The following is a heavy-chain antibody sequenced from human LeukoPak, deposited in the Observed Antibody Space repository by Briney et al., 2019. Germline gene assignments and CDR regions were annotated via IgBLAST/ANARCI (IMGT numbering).Heavy chain of an antibody. V-gene: IGHV3-23*01. J-gene: IGHJ4*02. CDR3: AKDPDSGSYPGWYYFDY. D-gene: IGHD1-26*01. CDR2: ISGSGGST. CDR1: GFTFSSYA. Sequence: PGGSLRLSCAASGFTFSSYAMSWVRQAPGKGLEWVSAISGSGGSTYYADSVKGRFTISRDNSKNTLYLQMNSLRAEDTAVYYCAKDPDSGSYPGWYYFDYWGQGTLVTVSS.